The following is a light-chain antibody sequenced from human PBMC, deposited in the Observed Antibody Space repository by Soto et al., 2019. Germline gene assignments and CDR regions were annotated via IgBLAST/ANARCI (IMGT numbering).Light chain of an antibody. Sequence: QSALTQPASVSGSPGQSITISCPGTSSDIGGYNYVSWYQQHPGTAPKLMIYDVSNRPSGVSNRFSGSKSGNTASLTISGLQAEDEADYYCTSYTRSTTLVFGGGTKLTVL. V-gene: IGLV2-14*03. J-gene: IGLJ2*01. CDR3: TSYTRSTTLV. CDR1: SSDIGGYNY. CDR2: DVS.